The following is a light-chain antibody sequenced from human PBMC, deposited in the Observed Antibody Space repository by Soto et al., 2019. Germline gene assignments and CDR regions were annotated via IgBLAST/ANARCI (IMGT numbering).Light chain of an antibody. Sequence: EIVLTQSPGTLSLSPGERATLSFRASQSVANDLAWYQHKPGQAPRLLTHGAYTRATGIPARFSGVGSGTEFTLTISSLQSEDFAVYFCQQYKNWRTFGRGTKVDIK. CDR2: GAY. CDR1: QSVAND. J-gene: IGKJ1*01. CDR3: QQYKNWRT. V-gene: IGKV3-15*01.